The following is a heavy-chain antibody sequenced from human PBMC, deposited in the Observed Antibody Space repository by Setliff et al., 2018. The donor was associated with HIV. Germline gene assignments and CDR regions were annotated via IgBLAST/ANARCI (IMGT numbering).Heavy chain of an antibody. CDR1: GYSISSGYY. V-gene: IGHV4-38-2*02. CDR2: IYLSGSA. CDR3: ARTSIRSGWGRNNWFDP. D-gene: IGHD6-19*01. Sequence: SETLSLTCTVSGYSISSGYYWGWIRQTPGKGLEWIGSIYLSGSAYYNPSLKSRVTISLDTSKNQFSLKLSSVTAADTAVYYCARTSIRSGWGRNNWFDPWGQGTLVTVSS. J-gene: IGHJ5*02.